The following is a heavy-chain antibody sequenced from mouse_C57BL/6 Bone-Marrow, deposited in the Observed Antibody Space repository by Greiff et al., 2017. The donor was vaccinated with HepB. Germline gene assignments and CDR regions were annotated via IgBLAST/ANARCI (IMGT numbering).Heavy chain of an antibody. CDR3: AMVTTYYYAMDY. D-gene: IGHD2-3*01. J-gene: IGHJ4*01. Sequence: ESGPGLVKPSQSLSLTCSVTGYSITSGYYWNWIRQFPGNKLEWMGYISYDGSNNYNPSLKNRISITRDTSKNQFFLKLNSVTTEDTATYYCAMVTTYYYAMDYWGQGTSVTVSS. CDR2: ISYDGSN. CDR1: GYSITSGYY. V-gene: IGHV3-6*01.